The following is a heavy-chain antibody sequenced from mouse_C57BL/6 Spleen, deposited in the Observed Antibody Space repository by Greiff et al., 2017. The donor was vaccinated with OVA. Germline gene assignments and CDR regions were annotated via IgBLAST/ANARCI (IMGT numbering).Heavy chain of an antibody. Sequence: QVQLQHPGAELVKPGASVKLSCKASGYTFTSYWMHWVKQRPGQGLEWIGMIHPNSGSTNYNEKFKSKATLTVDKSSSTAYMQLSSLTSEDSAVYYCARRGGGDYFDYWGQGTTLTVSS. CDR2: IHPNSGST. J-gene: IGHJ2*01. CDR3: ARRGGGDYFDY. V-gene: IGHV1-64*01. CDR1: GYTFTSYW.